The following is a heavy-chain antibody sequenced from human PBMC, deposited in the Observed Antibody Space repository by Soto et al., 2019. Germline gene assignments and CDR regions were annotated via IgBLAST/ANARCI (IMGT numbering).Heavy chain of an antibody. D-gene: IGHD3-3*01. CDR2: INPSGGST. CDR1: GYTFTSYY. J-gene: IGHJ6*02. Sequence: ASAKVSCKASGYTFTSYYMHWVRQAPGQGLEWMGIINPSGGSTSYAQKFQGRVTMTRDTSTSTVYMELSSLRSEDTAVYYCASEAPPVLRFLEWSPSPYGMDVWGQGTTVTVSS. V-gene: IGHV1-46*01. CDR3: ASEAPPVLRFLEWSPSPYGMDV.